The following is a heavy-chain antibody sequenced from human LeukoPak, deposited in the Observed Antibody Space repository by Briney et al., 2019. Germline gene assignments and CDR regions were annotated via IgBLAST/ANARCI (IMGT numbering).Heavy chain of an antibody. J-gene: IGHJ4*02. V-gene: IGHV3-23*01. CDR2: MTEGGAT. D-gene: IGHD2-21*01. CDR3: AKTAMIKVIATTYPKGLNY. Sequence: PGGSLRLSCAASGFTLSSSAMSWVRQAPGKGLEWVSVMTEGGATYYADSVRGRFTISRDNFKETVYLQMTSLRADDTAVYYCAKTAMIKVIATTYPKGLNYWGQGAPVAVSS. CDR1: GFTLSSSA.